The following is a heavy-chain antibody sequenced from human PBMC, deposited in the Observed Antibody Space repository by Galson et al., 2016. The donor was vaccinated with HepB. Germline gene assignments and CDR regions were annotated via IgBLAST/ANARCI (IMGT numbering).Heavy chain of an antibody. J-gene: IGHJ4*02. Sequence: SETLSLTCTVSGASISSTGYSWDWIRQPPGTGLEWIGNISYSGTTYYNPSLKSRVTVSADTSRNQFSLNLTSVTATVTAVYFCARRLGGGPPYWGQGTLVTVSS. CDR1: GASISSTGYS. D-gene: IGHD1-26*01. CDR2: ISYSGTT. V-gene: IGHV4-39*01. CDR3: ARRLGGGPPY.